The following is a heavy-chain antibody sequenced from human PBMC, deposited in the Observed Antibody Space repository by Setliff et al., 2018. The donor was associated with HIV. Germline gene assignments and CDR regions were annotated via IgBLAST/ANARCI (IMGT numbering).Heavy chain of an antibody. V-gene: IGHV3-72*01. CDR3: VRASPPFHI. J-gene: IGHJ3*02. Sequence: LRLSCAVSGLILSDQFIDWVRQAPGKGLEWVGRTRSRAYGYTTQYAAPVKDRFTISRDDSENSVFLQMNSLKTEDTAMYFCVRASPPFHIWGQGTMVTVSS. CDR2: TRSRAYGYTT. CDR1: GLILSDQF.